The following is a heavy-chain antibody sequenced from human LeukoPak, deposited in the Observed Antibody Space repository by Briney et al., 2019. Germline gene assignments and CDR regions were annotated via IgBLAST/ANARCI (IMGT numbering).Heavy chain of an antibody. CDR3: AIGSGIAAAGAHDAFDI. J-gene: IGHJ3*02. CDR1: GYTFTGYY. V-gene: IGHV1-2*02. CDR2: INPNSGGT. Sequence: VASVKVSCKASGYTFTGYYMHWVRQAPGQGLEWMGWINPNSGGTNYAQKFQGRVTMTRDMSTSTAYMELRSLRSDDTAVYYCAIGSGIAAAGAHDAFDIWGQGTIVTVSS. D-gene: IGHD6-13*01.